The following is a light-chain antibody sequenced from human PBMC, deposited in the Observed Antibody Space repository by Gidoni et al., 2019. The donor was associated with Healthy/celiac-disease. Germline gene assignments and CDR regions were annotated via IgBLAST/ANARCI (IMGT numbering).Light chain of an antibody. Sequence: DIVMTQSPDSLAVSLGERATINCKSSQSVLYSSNNKNYLAWYQQKPGQPPKLLIYWASTRESGVPDRFSGSGSGTDFTLTISSLQAEDVAVYYRTFGGGTKVEIK. CDR3: T. CDR1: QSVLYSSNNKNY. CDR2: WAS. J-gene: IGKJ4*01. V-gene: IGKV4-1*01.